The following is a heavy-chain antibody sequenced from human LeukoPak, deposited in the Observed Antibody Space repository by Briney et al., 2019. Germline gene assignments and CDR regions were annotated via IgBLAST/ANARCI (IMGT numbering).Heavy chain of an antibody. Sequence: PSETLSLTCTVSGGSISSYYWSWIRQPPGKGLEWIGYIYYSGSTNYDPSLKSRVTISVDTSKNQVSLKLSSVTAADTAVYYCARDASSWAGWFDPWGQGTLVTVSS. CDR3: ARDASSWAGWFDP. J-gene: IGHJ5*02. D-gene: IGHD6-13*01. CDR1: GGSISSYY. CDR2: IYYSGST. V-gene: IGHV4-59*01.